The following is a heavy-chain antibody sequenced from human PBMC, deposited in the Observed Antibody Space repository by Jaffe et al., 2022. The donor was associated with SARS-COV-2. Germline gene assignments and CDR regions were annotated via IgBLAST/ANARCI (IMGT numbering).Heavy chain of an antibody. J-gene: IGHJ5*02. CDR2: FYDSGST. D-gene: IGHD3-10*01. CDR1: GGSMSYHY. V-gene: IGHV4-59*11. Sequence: QVQLQESGPGLVKPSETLSLTCTVSGGSMSYHYWSWIRQPPGKGLEWIGYFYDSGSTNYNPSLKSRVTISGDTSKNQFSLKLNSVTAADTAVYYCAREWFGYSGSGSYYDRFDPWGQGILVTVSS. CDR3: AREWFGYSGSGSYYDRFDP.